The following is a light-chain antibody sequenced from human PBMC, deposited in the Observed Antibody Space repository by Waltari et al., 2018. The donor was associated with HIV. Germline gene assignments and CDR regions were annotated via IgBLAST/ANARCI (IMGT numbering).Light chain of an antibody. CDR3: HVYGGSPRWT. CDR1: QTIDQIS. Sequence: VLTPSPGTLSVSPGGNATLSSRASQTIDQISMSWSQQRPGQAPRLTLFASSTRATDIPDRFRGSESGTEFTLTIRRLEPEDFAVYYCHVYGGSPRWTFGPGTRLE. V-gene: IGKV3-20*01. CDR2: ASS. J-gene: IGKJ1*01.